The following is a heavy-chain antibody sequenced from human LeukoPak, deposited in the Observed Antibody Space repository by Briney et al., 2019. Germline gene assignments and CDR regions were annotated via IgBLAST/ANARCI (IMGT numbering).Heavy chain of an antibody. Sequence: GGSLRLSCAASGFTFSSYDMSWVRQAPGKGLEWVSASGGDGGSTYADSVKGRFTISRDSSKNTLYLQMNSLRAEDTATNYCAKALNYWYFDLWGRGNLVTVSS. V-gene: IGHV3-23*01. CDR3: AKALNYWYFDL. CDR2: SGGDGGST. CDR1: GFTFSSYD. J-gene: IGHJ2*01.